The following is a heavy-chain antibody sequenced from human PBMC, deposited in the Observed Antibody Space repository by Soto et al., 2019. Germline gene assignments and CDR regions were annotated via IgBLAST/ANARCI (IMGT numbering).Heavy chain of an antibody. Sequence: NPSETLSLTCTVSGGSISSGDYYWSWIRQPPGKGLEWIGYIYYSGSTYYNPSLKSRVTISVDTSKNQFSLKLSSVTAADTAVYYCAIYDSSGSRGFQHWGQGTLVTVSS. CDR3: AIYDSSGSRGFQH. V-gene: IGHV4-30-4*01. J-gene: IGHJ1*01. D-gene: IGHD3-22*01. CDR2: IYYSGST. CDR1: GGSISSGDYY.